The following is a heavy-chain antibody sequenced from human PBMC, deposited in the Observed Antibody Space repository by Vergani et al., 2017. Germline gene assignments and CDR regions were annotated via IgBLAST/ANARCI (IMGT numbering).Heavy chain of an antibody. Sequence: QVHLQESGPGLAKPSETLSLTCTISGGSFGNYYWNWIRRPAGKGLEWMGRIHANGNTKYNPSLESRVTMSLDTSKNQFSLKLSSVTAADTAVYYCARDVNYSGAFDIWGQGTMVTVSS. V-gene: IGHV4-4*07. J-gene: IGHJ3*02. CDR1: GGSFGNYY. CDR2: IHANGNT. D-gene: IGHD3-10*01. CDR3: ARDVNYSGAFDI.